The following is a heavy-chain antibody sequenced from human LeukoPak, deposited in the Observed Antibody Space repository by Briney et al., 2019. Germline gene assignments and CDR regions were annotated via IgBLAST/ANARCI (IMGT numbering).Heavy chain of an antibody. D-gene: IGHD6-19*01. CDR1: GFTFSNYG. J-gene: IGHJ4*02. V-gene: IGHV3-30*02. Sequence: PGGSLRLSCAASGFTFSNYGMHWVRQAPGKGLEWVAFMRYDGKNEYYADSVKGRFTISRDNSKNTLYLQMNSLRAEDTAVYYCARSPTGSGWYYFDYWGQGTLVTVSS. CDR3: ARSPTGSGWYYFDY. CDR2: MRYDGKNE.